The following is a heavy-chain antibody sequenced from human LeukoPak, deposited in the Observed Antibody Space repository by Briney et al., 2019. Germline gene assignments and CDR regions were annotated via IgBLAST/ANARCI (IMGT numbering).Heavy chain of an antibody. CDR3: ARGYDFWRKDI. CDR1: GFTFSSYW. J-gene: IGHJ3*02. Sequence: GGSLRLSCAASGFTFSSYWMHWVRQAPGKGLVRVSHVNSDGRSTNYADSVKGRFTISRDNAKNTLCLQMNSLTAEDTAVYYCARGYDFWRKDIWGQGTMVTVSS. V-gene: IGHV3-74*01. D-gene: IGHD3-3*01. CDR2: VNSDGRST.